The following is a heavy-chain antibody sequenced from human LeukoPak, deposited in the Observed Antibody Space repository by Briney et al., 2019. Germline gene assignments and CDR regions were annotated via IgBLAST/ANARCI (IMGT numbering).Heavy chain of an antibody. V-gene: IGHV4-38-2*02. J-gene: IGHJ5*02. CDR2: IYHSGST. CDR1: GYSISSGYY. Sequence: SETLSLTCTVSGYSISSGYYWGWIRPPPGKGLEWIGSIYHSGSTYYNPSLKSRVTISPDTSKNQFSLKLTSVTAADTAVYYCTREVRSAWASFDPWGQGTLVIVSS. D-gene: IGHD1-26*01. CDR3: TREVRSAWASFDP.